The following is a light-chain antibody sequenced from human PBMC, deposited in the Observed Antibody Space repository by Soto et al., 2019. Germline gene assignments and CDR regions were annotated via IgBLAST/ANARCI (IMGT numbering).Light chain of an antibody. J-gene: IGLJ2*01. CDR1: SSNIGTNT. V-gene: IGLV1-44*01. CDR2: RND. CDR3: AAWDDSLNEV. Sequence: QSVLTQPPSASGTPGQRVTISCSGSSSNIGTNTVNWYQQVPGTAPKLLIYRNDQRPSGVPDRFSGSKSGTSASLTISGLQSEDEADYYCAAWDDSLNEVFGGGTQLTVL.